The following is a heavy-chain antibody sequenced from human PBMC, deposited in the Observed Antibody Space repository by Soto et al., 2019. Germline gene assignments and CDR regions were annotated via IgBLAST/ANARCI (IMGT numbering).Heavy chain of an antibody. CDR3: ARLPNKSPQN. J-gene: IGHJ1*01. CDR1: GFTFSSYW. CDR2: ISTDASST. V-gene: IGHV3-74*01. Sequence: VQLVESWGGLVQPGGSLRLSCAASGFTFSSYWMHWVRQAPGKGLVWVSSISTDASSTSYAAPVKGRFTISRDNAKNTLYLQMNSVRAEDTAVYYCARLPNKSPQNWGQGTLVIVSP.